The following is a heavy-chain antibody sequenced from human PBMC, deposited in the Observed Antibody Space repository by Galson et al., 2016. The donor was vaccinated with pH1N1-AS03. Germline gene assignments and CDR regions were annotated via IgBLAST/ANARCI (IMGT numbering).Heavy chain of an antibody. CDR1: GYTFTSHR. J-gene: IGHJ4*02. V-gene: IGHV7-4-1*01. Sequence: CKASGYTFTSHRIIWVRQTPGQGLECMGWLTTSTGDPTYAQGFTGRFAFSLDTSVSTAYLQIDSLKADDTAVYYCARGHMSLSGFWDSWGQGTLVTVSS. CDR2: LTTSTGDP. D-gene: IGHD3-9*01. CDR3: ARGHMSLSGFWDS.